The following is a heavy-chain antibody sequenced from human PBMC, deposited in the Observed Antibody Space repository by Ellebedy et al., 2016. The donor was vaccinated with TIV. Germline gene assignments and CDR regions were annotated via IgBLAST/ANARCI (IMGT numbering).Heavy chain of an antibody. V-gene: IGHV1-18*01. CDR2: ISTYNGNT. Sequence: GESLKISCKGSGYSFTSYGISWVRQAPGQGLEWMGWISTYNGNTNYAQKLQGRVTMTTDTSTSTAYMELRRLRSEDTAVYYCASAKGWVGWWPLSSGFDPWGQGTLVTVSS. CDR1: GYSFTSYG. J-gene: IGHJ5*02. CDR3: ASAKGWVGWWPLSSGFDP. D-gene: IGHD2-15*01.